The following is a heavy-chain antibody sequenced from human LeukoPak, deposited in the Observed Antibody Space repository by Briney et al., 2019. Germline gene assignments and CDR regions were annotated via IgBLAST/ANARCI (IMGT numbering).Heavy chain of an antibody. V-gene: IGHV4-4*07. CDR3: AREVAVQEPLPFDP. D-gene: IGHD1-26*01. CDR1: GGSISSYY. CDR2: IYTSGST. J-gene: IGHJ5*02. Sequence: SETLSLTCTVSGGSISSYYWSWIRQPAGKGLEWIGRIYTSGSTNYNPSLKSRVTMSVDTSKNQFSLKLSSVTAADTAVYYCAREVAVQEPLPFDPWGQGTLVTVSS.